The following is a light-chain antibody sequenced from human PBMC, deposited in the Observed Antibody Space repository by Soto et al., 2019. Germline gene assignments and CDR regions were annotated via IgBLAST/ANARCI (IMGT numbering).Light chain of an antibody. CDR2: GAS. CDR3: KQYNTWLWT. V-gene: IGKV3-15*01. Sequence: EVVMTQSPATLSVSPGERVTLSCRASQSINAHLAWYQQKPGQAPRLLIHGASTRATGIPARFSGSGFGTEVILTISSLQSEDFAVYYCKQYNTWLWTFGQGTKVEIQ. J-gene: IGKJ1*01. CDR1: QSINAH.